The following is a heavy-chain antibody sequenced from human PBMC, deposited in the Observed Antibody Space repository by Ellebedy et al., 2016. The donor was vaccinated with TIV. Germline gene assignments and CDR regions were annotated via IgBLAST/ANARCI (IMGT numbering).Heavy chain of an antibody. CDR3: AWAGWNYYDSSGSGY. CDR1: GFTFSSYW. V-gene: IGHV3-74*01. J-gene: IGHJ4*02. Sequence: GESLKISXAASGFTFSSYWMHWVRQAPGKGLVWVSRINSDGTSLSYADSVQGRFTLSRDNAKKTGYLQMNSLRAEDTAVYYCAWAGWNYYDSSGSGYWGQGTLVTVSS. D-gene: IGHD3-22*01. CDR2: INSDGTSL.